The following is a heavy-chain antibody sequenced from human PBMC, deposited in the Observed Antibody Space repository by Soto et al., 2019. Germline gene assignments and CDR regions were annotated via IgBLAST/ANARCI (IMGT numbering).Heavy chain of an antibody. CDR1: GGSFSGYY. CDR3: ARNDFWSGYSPLYYYYYMDV. D-gene: IGHD3-3*01. J-gene: IGHJ6*03. V-gene: IGHV4-34*01. CDR2: INHSGST. Sequence: SETLSLTCAVYGGSFSGYYWSWIRQPPGKGLEWIGEINHSGSTNYNPSLKSRVTISVDTSKNQFSLKLSSVTAADTAVYYCARNDFWSGYSPLYYYYYMDVWGKGTTVTVSS.